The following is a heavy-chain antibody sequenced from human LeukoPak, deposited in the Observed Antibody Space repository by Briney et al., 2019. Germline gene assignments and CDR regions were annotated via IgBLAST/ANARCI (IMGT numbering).Heavy chain of an antibody. Sequence: PSETLSLTCTVSGGSISSYYWSWIRQPAGKGLEWIGRIYTSGSTNYNPSLKSRVTMSVDTSKNQFSLKLSSVTAADTAVYYCARDLPIVVVPAAIRWRWFDPWGQGTLVTVPS. D-gene: IGHD2-2*01. CDR1: GGSISSYY. V-gene: IGHV4-4*07. J-gene: IGHJ5*02. CDR2: IYTSGST. CDR3: ARDLPIVVVPAAIRWRWFDP.